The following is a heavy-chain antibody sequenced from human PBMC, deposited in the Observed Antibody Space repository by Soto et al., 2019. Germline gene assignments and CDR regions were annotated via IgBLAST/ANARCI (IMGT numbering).Heavy chain of an antibody. CDR3: ARASGSSYWFAP. J-gene: IGHJ5*02. Sequence: QVQLVQSGAEVKKPGASVKVSCKASGYTFTSYGISWVRQAPGQGLEWMGWISAYNGNTNYAQKPQGRVTMTTDTSTSTADVRLRSLRSHDTAVYYWARASGSSYWFAPWGQGTLVTVSS. D-gene: IGHD1-26*01. V-gene: IGHV1-18*01. CDR2: ISAYNGNT. CDR1: GYTFTSYG.